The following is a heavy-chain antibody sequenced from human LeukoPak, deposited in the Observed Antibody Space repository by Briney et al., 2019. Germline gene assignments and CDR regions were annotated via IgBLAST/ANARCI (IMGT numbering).Heavy chain of an antibody. Sequence: SQTLSLTCVISGDSVSSNSAAWNWIRQSPSRGLGWLGRTYYRSKWSNDYAVSVKSRITINPDTSKNQFSLQLNFVTPEDTAVYYCAKATSVITLFDYWGQGTLVTVSS. D-gene: IGHD3-10*01. CDR2: TYYRSKWSN. J-gene: IGHJ4*02. CDR3: AKATSVITLFDY. CDR1: GDSVSSNSAA. V-gene: IGHV6-1*01.